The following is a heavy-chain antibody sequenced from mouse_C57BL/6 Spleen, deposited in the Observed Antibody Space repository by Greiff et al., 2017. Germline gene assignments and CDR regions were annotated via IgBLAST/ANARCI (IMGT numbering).Heavy chain of an antibody. CDR3: ARSMVTTLFDY. V-gene: IGHV1-52*01. J-gene: IGHJ2*01. Sequence: QVQLQQPGAELVRPGSSVELSCKASGYTFTSYWMHWVKQRPIQGLEWIGNIDPSDSETHYNQKFKDKATLTVDKSSSTAYMQLSSLTSEDSAVYYCARSMVTTLFDYWGQGTTLTVSS. D-gene: IGHD2-2*01. CDR1: GYTFTSYW. CDR2: IDPSDSET.